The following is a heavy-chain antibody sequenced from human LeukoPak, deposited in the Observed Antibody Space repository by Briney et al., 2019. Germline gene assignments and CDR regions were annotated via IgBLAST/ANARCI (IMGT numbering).Heavy chain of an antibody. CDR1: RFIFDDHT. D-gene: IGHD2-21*01. CDR3: AREFSVVGNFDY. CDR2: ISRRSDYI. V-gene: IGHV3-21*01. Sequence: GGSLRLSCAVSRFIFDDHTMNWVRPAPGKGLEWVSSISRRSDYIYYADSVKGRFTISRDNAKTSLYLQMNSLRVEDTAVYYCAREFSVVGNFDYWGQGTLVTVSS. J-gene: IGHJ4*02.